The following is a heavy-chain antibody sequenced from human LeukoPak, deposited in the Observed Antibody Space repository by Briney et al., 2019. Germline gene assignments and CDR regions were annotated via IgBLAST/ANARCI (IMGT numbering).Heavy chain of an antibody. CDR3: ARGRRAVAGTSYYYYMDV. V-gene: IGHV1-8*03. J-gene: IGHJ6*03. D-gene: IGHD6-19*01. CDR1: GYTFTSYD. CDR2: MNPNSGNT. Sequence: GASVKVSCKASGYTFTSYDINWVRQATGQGLEWMGWMNPNSGNTGYAQKFQGRVTITRNTSISTAYMELSSLRSEDTAVYYCARGRRAVAGTSYYYYMDVWGKGTTVAVSS.